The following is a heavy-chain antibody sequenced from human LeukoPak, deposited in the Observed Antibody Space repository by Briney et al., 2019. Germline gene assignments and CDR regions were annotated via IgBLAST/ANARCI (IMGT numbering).Heavy chain of an antibody. CDR2: IGSSDGRT. CDR1: GFTFNNFP. CDR3: AGSQHGSYSDY. V-gene: IGHV3-23*01. D-gene: IGHD1-1*01. Sequence: PGGSLRLSCAASGFTFNNFPMSWVRQAPGKGLEWVSTIGSSDGRTYYADSVKGRFSISRDNSKNTLFLQMNSLRAEDAAIYYCAGSQHGSYSDYWGQGTLVTVSS. J-gene: IGHJ4*02.